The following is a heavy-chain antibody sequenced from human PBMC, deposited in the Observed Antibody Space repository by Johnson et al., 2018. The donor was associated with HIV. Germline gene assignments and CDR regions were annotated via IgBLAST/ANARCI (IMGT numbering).Heavy chain of an antibody. CDR3: ARDTVYGETAFDI. CDR1: GFTVTTNY. Sequence: VQLVESGGGVVQPGRSLRLSCAASGFTVTTNYISWVRQAPGKGLEWVSVIYSGGDTYYADSVKGRFTISRDNSKNTLYLQMNSLRAEDTAVYYCARDTVYGETAFDIWGQGTMVTVSS. D-gene: IGHD4-17*01. CDR2: IYSGGDT. V-gene: IGHV3-66*01. J-gene: IGHJ3*02.